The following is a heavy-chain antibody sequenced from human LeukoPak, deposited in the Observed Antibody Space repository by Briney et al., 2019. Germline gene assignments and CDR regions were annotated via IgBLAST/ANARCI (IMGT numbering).Heavy chain of an antibody. CDR2: INHSGST. Sequence: SETLSLTCAVYGGSFSGYYWSWIRQPPGKGLEWIGEINHSGSTNYNPSLKSRVTISVDTSKNQFSLKLSSVTPADTALYFCARHILSSGYLRYFDYWGRGTLVTVSS. V-gene: IGHV4-34*01. CDR1: GGSFSGYY. J-gene: IGHJ4*02. D-gene: IGHD3-22*01. CDR3: ARHILSSGYLRYFDY.